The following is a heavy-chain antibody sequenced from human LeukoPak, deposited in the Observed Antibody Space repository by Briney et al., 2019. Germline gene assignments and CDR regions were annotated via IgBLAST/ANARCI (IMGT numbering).Heavy chain of an antibody. CDR3: ARDTYYYDSSGYPTGDY. V-gene: IGHV3-11*04. CDR2: ISSSSSTI. CDR1: GFTFSDYY. Sequence: GGSLRLSCAASGFTFSDYYMSWIRQAPGKGLEWVSYISSSSSTIYYADSVKGRFTISRDNAKNSLYLQMNSLRAEDTAVYYCARDTYYYDSSGYPTGDYWGQGTLVTVSS. J-gene: IGHJ4*02. D-gene: IGHD3-22*01.